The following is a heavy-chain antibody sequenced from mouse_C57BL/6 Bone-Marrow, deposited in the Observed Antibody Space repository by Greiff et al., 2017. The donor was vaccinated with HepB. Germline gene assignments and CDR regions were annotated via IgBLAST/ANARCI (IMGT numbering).Heavy chain of an antibody. CDR3: ARELDWYFDV. CDR1: GFTFSDYY. J-gene: IGHJ1*03. D-gene: IGHD4-1*01. CDR2: INYDGSST. Sequence: EVMLVESEGGLVQPGSSMKLSCTASGFTFSDYYMAWVRQVPEKGLEWVANINYDGSSTYYLDSLKSRFIISRDNAKNILYLQMSSLKSEDTATYYCARELDWYFDVWGTGTTVTVSS. V-gene: IGHV5-16*01.